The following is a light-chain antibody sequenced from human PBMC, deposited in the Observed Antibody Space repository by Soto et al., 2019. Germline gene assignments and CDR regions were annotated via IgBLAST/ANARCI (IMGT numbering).Light chain of an antibody. Sequence: QSVATQEPSLTVSPGGTVTLTCGSSTGTVTSGHYPYWFQVKPGQAPRTLLYDKNNKHSWTPARFSGSLLGGKAALTLSGAQPEDEADYYCLLSYSGPSIFGRGTQLTVL. CDR1: TGTVTSGHY. CDR3: LLSYSGPSI. J-gene: IGLJ7*01. CDR2: DKN. V-gene: IGLV7-46*01.